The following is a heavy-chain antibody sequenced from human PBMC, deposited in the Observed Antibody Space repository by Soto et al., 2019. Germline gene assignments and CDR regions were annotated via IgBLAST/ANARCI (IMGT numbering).Heavy chain of an antibody. CDR1: GYTFTAYT. J-gene: IGHJ4*02. Sequence: GASVKVSCNASGYTFTAYTIHWVRQAPGQSLEWMGWINAANGATKYSEKFQGRVTITRDTSARTAYMDLSSLSSKDTAVYFCARVSFETSGFADYWGQGTLVTVSS. V-gene: IGHV1-3*01. CDR3: ARVSFETSGFADY. CDR2: INAANGAT. D-gene: IGHD5-12*01.